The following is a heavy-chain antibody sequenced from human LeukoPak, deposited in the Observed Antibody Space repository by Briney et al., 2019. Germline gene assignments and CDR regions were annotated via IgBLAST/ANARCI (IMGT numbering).Heavy chain of an antibody. J-gene: IGHJ4*02. D-gene: IGHD2-21*02. Sequence: GGSLRLSCAASGFTFSNAWMNWVRQAPGKGLEWVGRIRTQGNGGTADCAAPMKGRCTISRDDSKNTLYLQMDSLKIEVTAVYYCTTRVVTTNDYWGQGTLVTVSS. CDR2: IRTQGNGGTA. CDR3: TTRVVTTNDY. CDR1: GFTFSNAW. V-gene: IGHV3-15*01.